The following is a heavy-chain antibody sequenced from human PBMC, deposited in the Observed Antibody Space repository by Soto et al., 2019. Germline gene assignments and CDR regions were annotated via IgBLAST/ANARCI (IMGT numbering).Heavy chain of an antibody. J-gene: IGHJ4*02. D-gene: IGHD3-22*01. V-gene: IGHV3-64*04. Sequence: GGSLRLSCSASGFTFSTSPMHWVRQAPGKGLEYVSAISPTGGTTYYADSVKGRFTISRDNSKNTLYLQMSSLRAEDTAVYYCANLATYYYDSSGYYSAYWGQGTLVTVSS. CDR2: ISPTGGTT. CDR3: ANLATYYYDSSGYYSAY. CDR1: GFTFSTSP.